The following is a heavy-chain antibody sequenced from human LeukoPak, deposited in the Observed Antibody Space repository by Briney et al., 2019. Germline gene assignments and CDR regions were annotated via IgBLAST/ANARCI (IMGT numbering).Heavy chain of an antibody. V-gene: IGHV4-39*01. CDR2: FYYSWDT. D-gene: IGHD3-22*01. CDR1: GGSISSTSYY. J-gene: IGHJ4*02. Sequence: SETLSLTCTVSGGSISSTSYYWGWIRQPPGKGLEWIGSFYYSWDTYYNPSLKSRVTISVDTSKNQFSLKLSSVTAADTAVYYCATTSYYYDSPDYWGQGTLVTVSS. CDR3: ATTSYYYDSPDY.